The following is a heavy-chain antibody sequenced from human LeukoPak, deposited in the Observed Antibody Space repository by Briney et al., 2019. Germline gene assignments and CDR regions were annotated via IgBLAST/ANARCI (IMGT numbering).Heavy chain of an antibody. CDR3: ARGPLGWGGVSGSYYFDY. J-gene: IGHJ4*02. D-gene: IGHD1-26*01. Sequence: SETLSLTSTVSGGSISSYYWSWIRQPPGKGLEWIGYIYYSGSTNYNPSLKSRVTISVDTSKNQFSLKLSSVTAADTAVYYCARGPLGWGGVSGSYYFDYWGQGTLVTVSS. CDR1: GGSISSYY. CDR2: IYYSGST. V-gene: IGHV4-59*01.